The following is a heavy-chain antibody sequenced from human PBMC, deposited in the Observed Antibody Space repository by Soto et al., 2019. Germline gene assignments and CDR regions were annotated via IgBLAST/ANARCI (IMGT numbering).Heavy chain of an antibody. CDR1: GDTFTSYY. CDR3: ARDVAAGGIAGVGRFDP. D-gene: IGHD6-13*01. CDR2: SNTSGGST. Sequence: QVQLVQSGAEVTKPGASVKVSCKASGDTFTSYYMHWVRQAPVQGLEWMGISNTSGGSTSYAQKCQGRVPMTRDTSTSTVYMELSRLRSEDTAVYYCARDVAAGGIAGVGRFDPWGQGTLVTVSS. V-gene: IGHV1-46*01. J-gene: IGHJ5*02.